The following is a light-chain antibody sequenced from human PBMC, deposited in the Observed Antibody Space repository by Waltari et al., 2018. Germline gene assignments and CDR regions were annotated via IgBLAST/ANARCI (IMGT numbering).Light chain of an antibody. CDR2: KAS. V-gene: IGKV1-5*03. J-gene: IGKJ1*01. CDR1: PGVSSG. CDR3: QHYSNAPPWS. Sequence: DIQMTHSPSSLSAFVGDRVTIPSRASPGVSSGLDWYQQKPGKAHKLLIYKASNLQSGVPSRFSGSGSGTDFTLTISSLQPEDFATYYCQHYSNAPPWSFGQGTKVEIK.